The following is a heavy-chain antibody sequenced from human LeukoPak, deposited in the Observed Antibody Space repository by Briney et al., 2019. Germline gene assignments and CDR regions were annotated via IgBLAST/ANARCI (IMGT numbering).Heavy chain of an antibody. CDR2: IIPIFGTA. V-gene: IGHV1-69*05. CDR3: ARAEETFFGPYGMDV. D-gene: IGHD3-3*01. J-gene: IGHJ6*02. CDR1: GGTFSSYA. Sequence: SVKVSCKASGGTFSSYAISWVRQAPGQGLEWMGGIIPIFGTANYAQKLQGRVTMTTDTSTSTAYMELRSLRSDDTAVYYCARAEETFFGPYGMDVWGQGTTVTVSS.